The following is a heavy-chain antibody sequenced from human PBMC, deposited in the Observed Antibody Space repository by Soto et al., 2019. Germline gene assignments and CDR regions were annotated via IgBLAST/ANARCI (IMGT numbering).Heavy chain of an antibody. D-gene: IGHD3-16*01. J-gene: IGHJ2*01. V-gene: IGHV1-3*01. CDR3: ARGGSLYWYFDL. CDR1: GYTFTSYA. Sequence: QVQLVQSGAEVKKPGASVKVSCKASGYTFTSYAMHWVRQAPGQRLEWMGWINAGNGNTKYSQKFQGRVTITRDTSASTAYMELSSLRSEATAVYYCARGGSLYWYFDLWGRGTLVTVPS. CDR2: INAGNGNT.